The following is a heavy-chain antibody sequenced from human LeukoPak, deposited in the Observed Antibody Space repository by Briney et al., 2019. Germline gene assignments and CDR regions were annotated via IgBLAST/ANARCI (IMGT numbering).Heavy chain of an antibody. J-gene: IGHJ6*03. CDR2: ISGSGSST. Sequence: PGGSLRLSCAASGFTFSSYSMSWVRQAPGKGLEWVSAISGSGSSTYYADSVKGRFTISRDNSKNTLYLQMNSLRAEDTAVYYCAKEGYYYYYMDVWGKGTTVTISS. CDR1: GFTFSSYS. V-gene: IGHV3-23*01. CDR3: AKEGYYYYYMDV.